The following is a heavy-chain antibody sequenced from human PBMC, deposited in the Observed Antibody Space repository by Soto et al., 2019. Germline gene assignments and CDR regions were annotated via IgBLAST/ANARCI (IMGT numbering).Heavy chain of an antibody. J-gene: IGHJ6*03. CDR1: GYTFTSYD. CDR2: MSPNSGNT. Sequence: GASVKVSCKASGYTFTSYDINWVRQATGQGLEWMGWMSPNSGNTGYAQKFQGRVTMTRNTSISTAYMELSSLRSEDTAVYYCARVTDYYYYMDVWGKGTTVTVSS. V-gene: IGHV1-8*01. CDR3: ARVTDYYYYMDV.